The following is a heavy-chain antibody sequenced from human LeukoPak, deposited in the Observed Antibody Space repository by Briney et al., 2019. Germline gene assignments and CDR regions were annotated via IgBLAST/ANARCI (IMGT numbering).Heavy chain of an antibody. V-gene: IGHV4-39*02. CDR1: GGSISSSSYY. Sequence: SETLSLTCTVSGGSISSSSYYWGWIRQPPGKGLEWIGSIYYSGSTYYNPSLKSRVTISVDTSKNQFSLKLSSVTAADTAVYYCARDGYSGTAADYWGQGTLVTVSS. CDR2: IYYSGST. D-gene: IGHD5-12*01. J-gene: IGHJ4*02. CDR3: ARDGYSGTAADY.